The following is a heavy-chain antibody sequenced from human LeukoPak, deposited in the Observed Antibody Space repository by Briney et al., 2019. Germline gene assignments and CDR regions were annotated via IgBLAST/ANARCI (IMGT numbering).Heavy chain of an antibody. CDR1: GGSISSYY. CDR3: ARHIPNLPLAAALDP. Sequence: PSETLSLTCTVSGGSISSYYWSWIRQPPGKGLEWIGTIYYSGTTYYNPSLKSRVTISVDTSKNQFSLKLSSVTAADTAVYYCARHIPNLPLAAALDPWGQGTLVTVSS. J-gene: IGHJ5*02. D-gene: IGHD6-13*01. CDR2: IYYSGTT. V-gene: IGHV4-59*08.